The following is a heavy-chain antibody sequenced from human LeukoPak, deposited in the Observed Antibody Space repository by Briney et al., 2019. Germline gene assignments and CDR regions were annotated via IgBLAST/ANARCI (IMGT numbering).Heavy chain of an antibody. CDR3: ARDPFNGRDGYNRGLDY. V-gene: IGHV3-66*01. Sequence: GGSLRLSCAASGFTVSSNYMSWVRQAPGKGLEWVSVIYSGGSTYYADSVKGRFTISRDNSKNTLYLQMNSLRAEDTAVYYCARDPFNGRDGYNRGLDYWGQGTLVTVSS. CDR1: GFTVSSNY. CDR2: IYSGGST. D-gene: IGHD5-24*01. J-gene: IGHJ4*02.